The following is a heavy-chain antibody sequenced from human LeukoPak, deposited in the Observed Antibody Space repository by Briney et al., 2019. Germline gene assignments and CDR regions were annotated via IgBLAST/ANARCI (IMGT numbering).Heavy chain of an antibody. D-gene: IGHD1-26*01. Sequence: GGSLRLSCVASGFTFSSNWMHWVRQAPGKGLVWVSRIDSDGSSTSYADSVKGRFTISRDNAKNTLYLQMNSLRAEDTAVYFCASPGATSKFDYWGQGTQVTVSS. CDR1: GFTFSSNW. CDR2: IDSDGSST. J-gene: IGHJ4*02. CDR3: ASPGATSKFDY. V-gene: IGHV3-74*01.